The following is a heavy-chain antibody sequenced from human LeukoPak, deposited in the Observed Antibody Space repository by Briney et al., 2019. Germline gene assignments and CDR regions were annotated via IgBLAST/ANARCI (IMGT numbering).Heavy chain of an antibody. CDR1: GGSISSSSYY. Sequence: SETLSLTCTVSGGSISSSSYYWGWIRHPPGKGLEWIGSIYYSGSTYYNPSLKSRVTISVDTSKNQFSLKLSSVTAADTAVYYCARDRGPRTGFMVREAYDYWGQGTLVTVSS. CDR2: IYYSGST. CDR3: ARDRGPRTGFMVREAYDY. J-gene: IGHJ4*02. V-gene: IGHV4-39*02. D-gene: IGHD3-10*01.